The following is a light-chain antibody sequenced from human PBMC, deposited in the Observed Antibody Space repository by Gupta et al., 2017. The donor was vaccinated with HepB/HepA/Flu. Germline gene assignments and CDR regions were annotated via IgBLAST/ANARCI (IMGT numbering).Light chain of an antibody. Sequence: DIQMTQSPSTLSASVGDRVTITCRASQSISSWLAWYQQKPGKAPKLLIYKASSLESGVPSRFSGSGSGTEFTLTISSLQPDDFATYYCQQYNSYPGTFGQGTKLEIK. V-gene: IGKV1-5*03. CDR2: KAS. J-gene: IGKJ2*01. CDR3: QQYNSYPGT. CDR1: QSISSW.